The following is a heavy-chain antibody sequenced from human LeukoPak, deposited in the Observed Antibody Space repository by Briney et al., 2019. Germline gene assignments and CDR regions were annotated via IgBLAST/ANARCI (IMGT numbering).Heavy chain of an antibody. D-gene: IGHD5-24*01. Sequence: SDTLSLTRTVSVDSISGNYWIWIRQPPAKGLEWIGYIYYSGSTNYNASLKSRVTISVDTSKNQFSLKLSSVTAADTAVYYCARLGDGDNLRYFDYWGQGTLVTVSS. CDR2: IYYSGST. J-gene: IGHJ4*02. CDR1: VDSISGNY. CDR3: ARLGDGDNLRYFDY. V-gene: IGHV4-59*08.